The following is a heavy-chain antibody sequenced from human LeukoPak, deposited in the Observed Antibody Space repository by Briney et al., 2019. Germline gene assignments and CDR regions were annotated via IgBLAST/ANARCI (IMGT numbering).Heavy chain of an antibody. D-gene: IGHD2-15*01. CDR2: ISGSGGST. CDR1: GFTFSSYA. Sequence: PGGSLRLSCAASGFTFSSYAMSWVRQAPGKGLEWVSAISGSGGSTYYADSVKGRFTISRDSSKNTLYLQMNSLRAEDTAVYYCAKGYCSGGSCYYAAFDIWGQGTMVTVSS. CDR3: AKGYCSGGSCYYAAFDI. J-gene: IGHJ3*02. V-gene: IGHV3-23*01.